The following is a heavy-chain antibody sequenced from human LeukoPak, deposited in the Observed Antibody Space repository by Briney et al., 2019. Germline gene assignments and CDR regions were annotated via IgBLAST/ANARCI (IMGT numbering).Heavy chain of an antibody. CDR2: IKQDGSEK. V-gene: IGHV3-7*01. CDR3: ARDGGYSGYGDY. Sequence: GGSLRLSCAASGFTFSSYGMHWVRQAPGKGLKWVANIKQDGSEKYYVDSVKGRFTISRDNAKNSLYLQMNSLRAEDTAVYYCARDGGYSGYGDYWGQGTLVTVSS. D-gene: IGHD5-12*01. J-gene: IGHJ4*02. CDR1: GFTFSSYG.